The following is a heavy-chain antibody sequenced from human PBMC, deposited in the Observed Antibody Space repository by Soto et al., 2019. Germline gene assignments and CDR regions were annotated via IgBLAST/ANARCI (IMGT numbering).Heavy chain of an antibody. CDR1: GFTFSDYY. D-gene: IGHD2-15*01. V-gene: IGHV3-11*01. CDR2: ISSSGSTI. CDR3: AREKWSETYYFDY. J-gene: IGHJ4*02. Sequence: PGGSLRLSCAASGFTFSDYYMSWIRQAPGKWLEWVSYISSSGSTIYYADSVKGRFTISRDNAKNSLYLQMNSLRAEDTAVYYCAREKWSETYYFDYWGQGTLVTVSS.